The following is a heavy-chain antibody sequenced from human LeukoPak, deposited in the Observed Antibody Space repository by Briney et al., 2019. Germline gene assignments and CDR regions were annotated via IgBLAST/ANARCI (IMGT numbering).Heavy chain of an antibody. CDR3: ARDSCSSTSCRKKFDN. CDR2: IYFRGST. CDR1: GDSISSANYY. J-gene: IGHJ4*02. Sequence: SETLSLTCTVSGDSISSANYYWGGVRQPPGKGLEWIGSIYFRGSTYYNPSLKRRVTISVETSKVQFSLKLSSVTAADTAVYYCARDSCSSTSCRKKFDNWGQGTLVTVSS. D-gene: IGHD2-2*01. V-gene: IGHV4-39*07.